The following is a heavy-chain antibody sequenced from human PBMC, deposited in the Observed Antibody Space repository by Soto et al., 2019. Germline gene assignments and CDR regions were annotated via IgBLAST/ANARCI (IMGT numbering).Heavy chain of an antibody. CDR2: INGGSDSI. D-gene: IGHD6-19*01. CDR1: GFMFDSFA. J-gene: IGHJ4*02. Sequence: EVQLVESGRGLVQPGGSLRLYCVGSGFMFDSFAMNWVRQAPGKGLEWVAYINGGSDSIYYAESVKGRFTISRDNARNSLSLQMNSLSDEDTAVYYCAKSGDSAGWGIDFWGQGTLVTVSS. V-gene: IGHV3-48*02. CDR3: AKSGDSAGWGIDF.